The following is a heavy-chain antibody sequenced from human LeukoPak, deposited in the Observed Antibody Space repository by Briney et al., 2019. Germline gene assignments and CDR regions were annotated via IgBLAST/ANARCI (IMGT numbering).Heavy chain of an antibody. CDR2: IYTSGST. J-gene: IGHJ4*02. V-gene: IGHV4-61*02. D-gene: IGHD1-26*01. CDR3: ARGGGSYPFDY. Sequence: SETLSLTCTVSGGSISSGSYYWSWIRQPAGKGLEWIGRIYTSGSTNYNPSLKSQVTISVGTSKNQFSLKLSSVTAADTAVYYCARGGGSYPFDYWGQGTLVTVSS. CDR1: GGSISSGSYY.